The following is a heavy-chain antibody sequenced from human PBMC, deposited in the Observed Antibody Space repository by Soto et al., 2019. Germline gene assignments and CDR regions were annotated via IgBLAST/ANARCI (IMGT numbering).Heavy chain of an antibody. V-gene: IGHV3-30-3*01. J-gene: IGHJ4*02. D-gene: IGHD3-3*01. CDR1: GFTFSSYA. CDR3: ARERFLEWFSEYYFDY. CDR2: ISYDGSNK. Sequence: GGSLRLSCAASGFTFSSYAMHWVRQAPGKGLEWVAVISYDGSNKYYADSVKGRFTISRDNSKNTLYLQMNSLRAEDTAVYYCARERFLEWFSEYYFDYWGQGTLVTVSS.